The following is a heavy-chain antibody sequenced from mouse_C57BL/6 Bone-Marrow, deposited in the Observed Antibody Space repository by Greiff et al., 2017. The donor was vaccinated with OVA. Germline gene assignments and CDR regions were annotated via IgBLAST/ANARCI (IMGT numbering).Heavy chain of an antibody. Sequence: EVQVVESGPGLVKPSQSLSLTCSVTGYSITSGYYWNWIRQFPGNKLEWMGYISYDGSNNYNPSLKNRISITRDTSKNQFFLKLNSVTTEDTATYYCARGGGGYFLYWGQGTTLTVSS. D-gene: IGHD2-3*01. CDR1: GYSITSGYY. CDR2: ISYDGSN. CDR3: ARGGGGYFLY. J-gene: IGHJ2*01. V-gene: IGHV3-6*01.